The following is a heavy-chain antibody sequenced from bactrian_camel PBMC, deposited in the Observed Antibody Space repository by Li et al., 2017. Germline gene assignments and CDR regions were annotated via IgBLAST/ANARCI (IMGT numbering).Heavy chain of an antibody. V-gene: IGHV3S1*01. CDR2: IASGGGTL. D-gene: IGHD2*01. CDR1: GFTFSTYW. Sequence: HVQLVESGGGLVQPGGSLRLSCAASGFTFSTYWMYWVRQAPGKGLEWVASIASGGGTLVYADSVKGRFTGSRDNAKNTVYLQMNSPKTEDTAMYYCATRLSGGSPLWFAWHSWGQGTQVTVS. J-gene: IGHJ6*01. CDR3: ATRLSGGSPLWFAWHS.